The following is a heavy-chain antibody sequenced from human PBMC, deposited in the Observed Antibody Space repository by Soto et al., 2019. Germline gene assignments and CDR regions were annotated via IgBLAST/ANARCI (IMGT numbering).Heavy chain of an antibody. CDR2: IKSDGRRT. CDR1: GFTFSSYW. D-gene: IGHD7-27*01. CDR3: LRKNPESLGNEINP. Sequence: GGSLRLSCAASGFTFSSYWMHWVRQTPGKGLVWVSHIKSDGRRTSYADSVKGRFTISRDNAKNTLYLQMNSLRAEDTALYYSLRKNPESLGNEINPWGQEPLFTVS. J-gene: IGHJ5*02. V-gene: IGHV3-74*01.